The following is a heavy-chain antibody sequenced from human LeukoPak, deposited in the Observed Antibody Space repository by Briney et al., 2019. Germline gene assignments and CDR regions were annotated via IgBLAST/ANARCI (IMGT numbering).Heavy chain of an antibody. Sequence: GASVKVSCRASGYTFTSYDINWVRQATGQGLEWMGWMNPNSGNTGYAQKFQGRVTMTRNTSISTAYMELSSLRSEDTALYYCAKGGCSSTSCPFDYWGQGTLVTVSS. D-gene: IGHD2-2*01. CDR2: MNPNSGNT. CDR3: AKGGCSSTSCPFDY. CDR1: GYTFTSYD. V-gene: IGHV1-8*01. J-gene: IGHJ4*02.